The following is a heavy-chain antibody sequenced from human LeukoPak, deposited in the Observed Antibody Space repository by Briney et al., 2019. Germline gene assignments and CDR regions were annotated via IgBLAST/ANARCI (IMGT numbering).Heavy chain of an antibody. Sequence: GGSLRLSCAASGFTFDDYAMHWVRQAPGKGLEWVSGISWNSGSIGYADSVKGRFTISRDNAKNSLYLQMNSLRAEDTALYYCAKDRSLFWSGYYYFDYWGQGTLVTVSS. V-gene: IGHV3-9*01. D-gene: IGHD3-3*01. J-gene: IGHJ4*02. CDR3: AKDRSLFWSGYYYFDY. CDR2: ISWNSGSI. CDR1: GFTFDDYA.